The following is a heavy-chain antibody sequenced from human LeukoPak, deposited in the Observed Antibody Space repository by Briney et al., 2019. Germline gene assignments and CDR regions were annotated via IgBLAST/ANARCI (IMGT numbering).Heavy chain of an antibody. CDR1: GGSISSSSYY. D-gene: IGHD2-2*01. CDR2: IYYSGST. J-gene: IGHJ4*02. V-gene: IGHV4-39*01. Sequence: SETLSLTCTVSGGSISSSSYYWGWIRQPPGKGLEWIGSIYYSGSTYYNPSLKSRVTISVDTSKNQFSLKLSSVTAADTAVYYCARVPATAPLYYFDYWGQGTLVTASS. CDR3: ARVPATAPLYYFDY.